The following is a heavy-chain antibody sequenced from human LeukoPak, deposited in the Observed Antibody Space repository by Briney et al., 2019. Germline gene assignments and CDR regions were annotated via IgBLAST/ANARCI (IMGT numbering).Heavy chain of an antibody. Sequence: GGSLRLSCEVSGFTFSSYWMGWVRQAPGKGLEWVANIKQDGSEKFYVDSVKGRFTISRDNAKNSLYLQMNSLRAEDTAVYYCAKFMVRGVSSAYAFDIWGQGTMVTVSS. CDR2: IKQDGSEK. D-gene: IGHD3-10*01. J-gene: IGHJ3*02. CDR1: GFTFSSYW. CDR3: AKFMVRGVSSAYAFDI. V-gene: IGHV3-7*01.